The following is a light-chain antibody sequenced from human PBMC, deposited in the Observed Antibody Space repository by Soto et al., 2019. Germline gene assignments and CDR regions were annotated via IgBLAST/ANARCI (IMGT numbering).Light chain of an antibody. CDR1: QSISYY. Sequence: DIQMTQSPSSLSASVGDRVTITCRASQSISYYLNWYQQKPGKAPKLLIYTASSLQSGVPSRFGGSGSGTDFTLTISSLQPEDFATYYCQQSYSTPVTFGQGTKVEIK. V-gene: IGKV1-39*01. CDR2: TAS. J-gene: IGKJ1*01. CDR3: QQSYSTPVT.